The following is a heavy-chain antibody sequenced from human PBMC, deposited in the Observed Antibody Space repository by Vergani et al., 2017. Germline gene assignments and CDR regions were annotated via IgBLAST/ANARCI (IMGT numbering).Heavy chain of an antibody. D-gene: IGHD3-3*01. Sequence: EVQLLESGGGLVKPGESLRLSCAASGFNFSSYTINWVRQAPGQGLEWVSSLSSSSRYIFYADSVRGRFTVSRDNAKNSLFLQMNSLRDEDTAMYYCAKVGVDGVNGFYFDHWGLGTLVTVSS. CDR3: AKVGVDGVNGFYFDH. CDR1: GFNFSSYT. V-gene: IGHV3-21*01. J-gene: IGHJ4*02. CDR2: LSSSSRYI.